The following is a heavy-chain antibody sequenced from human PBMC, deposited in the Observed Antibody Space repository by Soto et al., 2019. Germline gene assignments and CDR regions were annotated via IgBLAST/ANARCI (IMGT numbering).Heavy chain of an antibody. D-gene: IGHD3-16*01. CDR2: IILILDIS. Sequence: QVQLVQSGAEVKEPGSSVNVSCKASGGTVSDYTISWVRQAPGQGLEWMGRIILILDISNYAQRFQGRVTITADKSTSTAYMELTSLRSGDTAVYYCATDSREGGTSPPTWFDPWGQGTLVIVSS. V-gene: IGHV1-69*08. CDR3: ATDSREGGTSPPTWFDP. CDR1: GGTVSDYT. J-gene: IGHJ5*02.